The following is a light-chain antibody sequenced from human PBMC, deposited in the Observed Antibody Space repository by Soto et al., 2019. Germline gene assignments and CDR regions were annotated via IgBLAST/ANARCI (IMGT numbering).Light chain of an antibody. V-gene: IGKV1-39*01. Sequence: DIQMTQSPSSLSASVGDGVTITCRASQSINSYLNWYQQKPGKAPKLLIYASSTLQSGVPSRFSGSGSGTDFTLTLNSLQPEDFATYYCQQSYSSLWTLGQGTKVDIK. CDR3: QQSYSSLWT. J-gene: IGKJ1*01. CDR2: ASS. CDR1: QSINSY.